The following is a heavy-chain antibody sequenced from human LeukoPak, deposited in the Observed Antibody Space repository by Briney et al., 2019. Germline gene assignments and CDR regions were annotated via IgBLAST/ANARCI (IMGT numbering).Heavy chain of an antibody. D-gene: IGHD6-19*01. V-gene: IGHV1-8*01. CDR3: ARAPLYSSGRDWFDP. CDR1: GYTFTSYD. Sequence: ASVKVSCKASGYTFTSYDINWVRQATGQGLEWMGWMNPNSGNTGYAQKFQGRDTMTRNTSISTAYMELSSLRSEDTAVYYCARAPLYSSGRDWFDPWGQGTLVTVSS. J-gene: IGHJ5*02. CDR2: MNPNSGNT.